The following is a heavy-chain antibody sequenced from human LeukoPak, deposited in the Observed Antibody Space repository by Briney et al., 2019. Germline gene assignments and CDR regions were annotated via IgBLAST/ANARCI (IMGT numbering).Heavy chain of an antibody. CDR3: ACYDRSGSYLDY. J-gene: IGHJ4*02. CDR2: ISGSGGST. Sequence: GGSLRLSCAASGFTFSSYPMSWVRQAPGKGLEWVSGISGSGGSTSYADSVKGRFAISRDSSKNTLYLEMNSLRVEDTAIYYCACYDRSGSYLDYWGQGTLVTVSS. D-gene: IGHD3-22*01. V-gene: IGHV3-23*01. CDR1: GFTFSSYP.